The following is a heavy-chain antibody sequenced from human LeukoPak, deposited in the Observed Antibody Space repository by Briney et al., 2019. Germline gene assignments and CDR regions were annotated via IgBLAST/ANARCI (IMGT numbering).Heavy chain of an antibody. CDR3: ARGRRLPYYFDY. CDR2: INHGGST. V-gene: IGHV4-34*01. Sequence: PSETLSLTCAVYGGSFSGYYWSWIRQPPGKGLEWIGEINHGGSTNYNPSLKSRVTISVDTSKNQFSLKLSSVTAADTAVYYCARGRRLPYYFDYWGQGTLVTVSS. CDR1: GGSFSGYY. J-gene: IGHJ4*02. D-gene: IGHD2-15*01.